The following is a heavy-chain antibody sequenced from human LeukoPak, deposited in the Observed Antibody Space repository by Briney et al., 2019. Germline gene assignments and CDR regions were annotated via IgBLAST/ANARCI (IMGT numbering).Heavy chain of an antibody. Sequence: GGSLTLSCAASGFSFYNFAMSWVRQAPGRGLEWVSSISSSSSYIYYADSVKGRFTISRDNAKNSLYLQMNSLRAEDTAVYYCASSQGSIVVVSAAAQGYYYYMDVWGKGTTVTVSS. V-gene: IGHV3-21*01. CDR2: ISSSSSYI. D-gene: IGHD2-2*01. J-gene: IGHJ6*03. CDR3: ASSQGSIVVVSAAAQGYYYYMDV. CDR1: GFSFYNFA.